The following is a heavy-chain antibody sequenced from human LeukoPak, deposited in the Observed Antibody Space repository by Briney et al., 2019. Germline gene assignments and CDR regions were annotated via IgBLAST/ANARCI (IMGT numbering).Heavy chain of an antibody. CDR1: GFTFSDYY. J-gene: IGHJ4*02. Sequence: GGALRLSCAASGFTFSDYYMSWLRQAPGKGLEWVSYIRSSGSTIYYADSVKGRFTISRDNAKNSLYLKMSSLRAEDTAVYYCASLYSGYHYFDYWGEGTLVTVSS. CDR2: IRSSGSTI. CDR3: ASLYSGYHYFDY. V-gene: IGHV3-11*01. D-gene: IGHD5-12*01.